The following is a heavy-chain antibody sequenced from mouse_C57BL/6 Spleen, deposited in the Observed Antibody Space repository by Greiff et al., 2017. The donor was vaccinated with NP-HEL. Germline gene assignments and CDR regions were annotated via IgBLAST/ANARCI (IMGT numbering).Heavy chain of an antibody. D-gene: IGHD1-2*01. CDR1: GYAFSSSW. J-gene: IGHJ1*03. CDR2: IYPGDGDT. CDR3: ARMGLLRPHWYFDV. Sequence: VQLQQSGPELVKPGASVKISCKASGYAFSSSWMNWVKQRPGKGLEWIGRIYPGDGDTNYNGKFKGKATLTADKSSSTAYMQLSSLTSEDSAVYFCARMGLLRPHWYFDVWGTGTTVTVSS. V-gene: IGHV1-82*01.